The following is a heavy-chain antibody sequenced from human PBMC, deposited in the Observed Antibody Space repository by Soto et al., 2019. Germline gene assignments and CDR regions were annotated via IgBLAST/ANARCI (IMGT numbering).Heavy chain of an antibody. CDR2: INSDGSST. Sequence: PGGSLRLSCAASGFTFSSYWMHWVRQAPGKGLVWVSRINSDGSSTSYADSVKGRFTISRDNAKNTLYLQMNSLRAEDTAVYYCARGGQYYDFWSGYSRFVGYFDYWGQGTLVTVSS. CDR1: GFTFSSYW. D-gene: IGHD3-3*01. CDR3: ARGGQYYDFWSGYSRFVGYFDY. J-gene: IGHJ4*02. V-gene: IGHV3-74*01.